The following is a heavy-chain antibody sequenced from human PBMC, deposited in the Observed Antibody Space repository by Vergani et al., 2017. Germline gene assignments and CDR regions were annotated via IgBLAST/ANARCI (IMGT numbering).Heavy chain of an antibody. V-gene: IGHV3-30*18. Sequence: QVQLVESGGGVVQPGRSLRLSCAASGFTFSSYGMHWVRQAPGKGLEWVAVISYDGSNKYYADSVKGRFTISRDNSKNTLYLQMNSLRAEDTAVYYCAKEIEVVPDGVVDARKYYYYGMDVWGQGTTVTVSS. D-gene: IGHD2-8*02. CDR2: ISYDGSNK. CDR1: GFTFSSYG. J-gene: IGHJ6*02. CDR3: AKEIEVVPDGVVDARKYYYYGMDV.